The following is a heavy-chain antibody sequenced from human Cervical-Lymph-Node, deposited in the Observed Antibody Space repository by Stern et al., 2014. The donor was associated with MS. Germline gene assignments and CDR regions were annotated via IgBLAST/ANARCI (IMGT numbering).Heavy chain of an antibody. CDR2: IDPNRGGT. Sequence: QAQFVQSGAEVKQPAASVKVSCKASGYTFTGYYMNWVRQAPSHGLEWLGRIDPNRGGTNTAQKFQGRVNLIQDTSIRTAYMELSRLRSDDTAVYYCARDGVGFLDVWGQGTTVTVSS. CDR1: GYTFTGYY. D-gene: IGHD2-15*01. J-gene: IGHJ6*02. V-gene: IGHV1-2*06. CDR3: ARDGVGFLDV.